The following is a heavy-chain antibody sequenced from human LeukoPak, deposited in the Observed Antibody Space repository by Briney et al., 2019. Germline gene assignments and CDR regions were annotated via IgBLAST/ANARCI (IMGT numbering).Heavy chain of an antibody. CDR2: IYSGGST. V-gene: IGHV3-53*01. D-gene: IGHD3-22*01. CDR1: GFTVSSNY. Sequence: GGSLRLSCAASGFTVSSNYMSWVRQAPGKGLEWVSVIYSGGSTYYADSMKGRGTISRDNSKNTLYLQMNSLRGADTAVYYCAKRRDSGGYRANDALDIWGQGTMVTVSS. J-gene: IGHJ3*02. CDR3: AKRRDSGGYRANDALDI.